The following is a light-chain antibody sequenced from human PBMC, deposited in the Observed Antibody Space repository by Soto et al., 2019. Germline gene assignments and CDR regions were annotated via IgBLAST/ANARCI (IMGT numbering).Light chain of an antibody. V-gene: IGKV3-15*01. CDR2: GAS. Sequence: EIVMTQSPATLSVSPGERATLSCRASQSVNSNLAWYQQKPDQAPRLLIYGASTRATDIPARFTGSGSVTEFSLTISSLQSEDFAVYYCQQYNNWPWTFGQGTKVEIK. CDR3: QQYNNWPWT. J-gene: IGKJ1*01. CDR1: QSVNSN.